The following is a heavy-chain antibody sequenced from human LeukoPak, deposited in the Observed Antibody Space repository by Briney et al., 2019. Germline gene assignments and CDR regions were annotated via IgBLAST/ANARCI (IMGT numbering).Heavy chain of an antibody. CDR1: GFTLNNDA. Sequence: GGSLRLSCTASGFTLNNDAMSWVRQAPGKGLEWVSAISGGDTYYAGSVKGRFTISRDNAKNSLYLQMNSLRAEDTAIYYCATYRQVLLPFESWGQGTLVTVSS. CDR2: ISGGDT. J-gene: IGHJ4*02. CDR3: ATYRQVLLPFES. D-gene: IGHD2-8*02. V-gene: IGHV3-23*01.